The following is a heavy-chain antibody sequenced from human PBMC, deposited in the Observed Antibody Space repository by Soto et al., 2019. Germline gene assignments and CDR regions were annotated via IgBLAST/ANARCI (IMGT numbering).Heavy chain of an antibody. CDR3: ARDLWGYCGTDCYPLDV. CDR2: IYHNGIT. CDR1: GTSISSSYW. Sequence: SETLSLTCRVSGTSISSSYWWAWVRQSPGKGLEWIGEIYHNGITKYNPSLKSRVSMSIDKSNNQFSLKLTSVTAADTAVYYCARDLWGYCGTDCYPLDVWGQGTTVTVSS. D-gene: IGHD2-21*02. J-gene: IGHJ6*02. V-gene: IGHV4-4*02.